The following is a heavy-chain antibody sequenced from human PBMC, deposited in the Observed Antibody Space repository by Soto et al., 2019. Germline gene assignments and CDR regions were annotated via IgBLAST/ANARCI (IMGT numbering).Heavy chain of an antibody. CDR1: GYTFTSYD. V-gene: IGHV1-8*01. CDR2: MNPNSGNT. J-gene: IGHJ6*03. D-gene: IGHD2-2*01. CDR3: AGSAFYCSSTSCYLVWFRDYYMDV. Sequence: ASVKVSCKASGYTFTSYDINWVRQATGQGLEWMGWMNPNSGNTGYAQKFQGRVTMTRNTSISTAYMELSSLRSEDSAVYYCAGSAFYCSSTSCYLVWFRDYYMDVWGKGTTVTVSS.